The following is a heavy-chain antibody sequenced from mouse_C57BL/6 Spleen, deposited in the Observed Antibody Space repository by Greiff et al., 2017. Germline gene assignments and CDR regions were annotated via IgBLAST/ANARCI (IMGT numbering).Heavy chain of an antibody. CDR1: GYAFSSSW. J-gene: IGHJ2*01. V-gene: IGHV1-82*01. CDR2: IYPGDGDT. Sequence: VQLQQSGPELVKPGASVKISCKASGYAFSSSWMNWVKQRPGKGLEWIGRIYPGDGDTNYNGKFKGKATLTADKSSSTAYMQLSSLTSEDSAVYFCARGGVYGNPDYWGQGTTLTVSS. D-gene: IGHD2-1*01. CDR3: ARGGVYGNPDY.